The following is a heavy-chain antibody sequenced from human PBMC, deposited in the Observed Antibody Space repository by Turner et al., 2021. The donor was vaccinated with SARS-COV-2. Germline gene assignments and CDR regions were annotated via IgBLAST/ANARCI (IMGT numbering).Heavy chain of an antibody. CDR3: VKSERTAWYNILDGFDV. D-gene: IGHD1-1*01. CDR1: GFIFDDYV. J-gene: IGHJ3*01. Sequence: SLRLSCAASGFIFDDYVLHWVRQLPGKGLEWVAGISWTKDVVGYADSVKGRFTISRDSAENSPYLQMSSLSPEDTAFYYGVKSERTAWYNILDGFDVWGRGTLVTVSS. V-gene: IGHV3-9*01. CDR2: ISWTKDVV.